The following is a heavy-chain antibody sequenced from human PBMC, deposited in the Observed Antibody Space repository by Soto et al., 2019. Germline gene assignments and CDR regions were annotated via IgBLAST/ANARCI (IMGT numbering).Heavy chain of an antibody. J-gene: IGHJ4*02. Sequence: QVQLVESGGGVVQPGRSLRLSCAASGFTFSSYARHWVRQAPGKGLEWVAVISYDGSNKYYADSVKGRFTISRDNSKNTLYLQMNSLRADDTAVYYCARDRSSSWYSSDYWGQGTLVTVSS. V-gene: IGHV3-30-3*01. D-gene: IGHD6-13*01. CDR3: ARDRSSSWYSSDY. CDR1: GFTFSSYA. CDR2: ISYDGSNK.